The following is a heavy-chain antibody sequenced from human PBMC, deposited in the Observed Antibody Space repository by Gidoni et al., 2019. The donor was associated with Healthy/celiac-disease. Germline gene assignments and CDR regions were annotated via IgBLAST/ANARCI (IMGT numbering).Heavy chain of an antibody. J-gene: IGHJ4*02. CDR3: AKATYYDILTGEQNFDY. V-gene: IGHV3-30*18. Sequence: LRLSCAASGFTFSSYGMHWVRQAPGKGLEWVAVISYDGSNKYYADSVKGRFTISRDNSKNTLYLQMNSLRAEDTAVYYCAKATYYDILTGEQNFDYWGQGTLVTVSS. CDR2: ISYDGSNK. D-gene: IGHD3-9*01. CDR1: GFTFSSYG.